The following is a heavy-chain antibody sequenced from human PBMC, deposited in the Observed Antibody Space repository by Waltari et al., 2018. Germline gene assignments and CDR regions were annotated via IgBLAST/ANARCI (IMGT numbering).Heavy chain of an antibody. CDR3: ARFIAVAGNAFDI. CDR2: IIPILGIA. Sequence: QVQLVQSGAEVKKPGSSVKVSCKASGGTFSSYTISWVRQAPGQGLEWMGRIIPILGIANYAQKVQGRVTITADKSTSTAYMELSRLRSDDTAVYYCARFIAVAGNAFDIWGQGTMVIVSS. CDR1: GGTFSSYT. J-gene: IGHJ3*02. V-gene: IGHV1-69*02. D-gene: IGHD6-19*01.